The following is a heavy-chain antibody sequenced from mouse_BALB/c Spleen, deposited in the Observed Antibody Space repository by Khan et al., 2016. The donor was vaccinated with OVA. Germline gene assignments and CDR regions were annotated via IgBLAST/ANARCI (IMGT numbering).Heavy chain of an antibody. CDR3: ARLEDI. J-gene: IGHJ2*01. V-gene: IGHV2-9*02. CDR2: IWAGGST. CDR1: GFSLTSYG. Sequence: VELVESGPGLVAPSQSLSITCTVSGFSLTSYGVHWVRQPPGTGLEWLGVIWAGGSTNYNSALMSRLSISKDNSKSQVFLKMNSLQTYDTAMYYCARLEDIWSQGTTLTVSS. D-gene: IGHD1-3*01.